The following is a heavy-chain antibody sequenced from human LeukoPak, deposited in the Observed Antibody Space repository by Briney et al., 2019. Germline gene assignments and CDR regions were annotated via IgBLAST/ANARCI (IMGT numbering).Heavy chain of an antibody. V-gene: IGHV4-34*01. CDR3: VRGGSQWELGY. CDR2: INHSGST. J-gene: IGHJ4*02. Sequence: PAETLSLTCAVYGGSFSGYYWRWIRQPPGKGLEWIGEINHSGSTNYNPSLNSRVTIYQHTSKNQLPPKLRYETAANTAVYYCVRGGSQWELGYWGERTLVTVSS. CDR1: GGSFSGYY. D-gene: IGHD1-26*01.